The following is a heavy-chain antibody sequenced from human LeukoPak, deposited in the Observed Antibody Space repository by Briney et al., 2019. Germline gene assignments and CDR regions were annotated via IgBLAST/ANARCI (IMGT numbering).Heavy chain of an antibody. V-gene: IGHV3-48*03. Sequence: GGSMRLSCAASGFTFSSYEMNWVRQAPGKGLEWASYISSSGSSIYYADSVKGRFTISRDNAKNSLYLQMNSLRAEDTAVYYCARGQWLAFDYWGQGTLVTVSS. CDR3: ARGQWLAFDY. CDR1: GFTFSSYE. J-gene: IGHJ4*02. D-gene: IGHD6-19*01. CDR2: ISSSGSSI.